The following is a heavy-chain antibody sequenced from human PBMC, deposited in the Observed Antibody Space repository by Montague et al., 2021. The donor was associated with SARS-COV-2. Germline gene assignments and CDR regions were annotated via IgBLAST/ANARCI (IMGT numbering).Heavy chain of an antibody. V-gene: IGHV2-70*11. Sequence: PALVKPTQTPTLTCTFSGFSLSTSGMCVSWIRQPPGKALEWLARIDWDDDKYYSTSLKTRLTISKDTSKNQVVLTMTNMDPVDTATYYCARILVAAAGSPCDPWGQGTLVTVSS. CDR3: ARILVAAAGSPCDP. D-gene: IGHD6-13*01. J-gene: IGHJ5*02. CDR1: GFSLSTSGMC. CDR2: IDWDDDK.